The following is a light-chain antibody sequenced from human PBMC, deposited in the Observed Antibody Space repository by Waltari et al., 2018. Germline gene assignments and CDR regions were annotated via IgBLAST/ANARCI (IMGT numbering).Light chain of an antibody. Sequence: QSALTQPASVSGSPGQSITISCTGTSSDVGGYNYVSWYQQHPGKAPKLMIYGVSNRPAGVSNPFSGSKSGKTASLTISGLQAEDEADYYCRSYTSSSTVVFGGGTKLTVL. CDR2: GVS. CDR3: RSYTSSSTVV. V-gene: IGLV2-14*01. CDR1: SSDVGGYNY. J-gene: IGLJ2*01.